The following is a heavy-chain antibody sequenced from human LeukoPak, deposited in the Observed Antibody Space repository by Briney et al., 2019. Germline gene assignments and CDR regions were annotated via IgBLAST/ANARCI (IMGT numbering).Heavy chain of an antibody. CDR2: ISDSGGNT. CDR1: GFTFSSYA. J-gene: IGHJ4*02. V-gene: IGHV3-23*01. Sequence: GGSLRLSCAASGFTFSSYAMKWVRQAPGKELDWVSSISDSGGNTYYADSVKGRCTISRDNSKNTLHLQMNSLRVEDTAVYYCAKDVIGYCSSTSCYDTLDYWGQGTLVTVSS. CDR3: AKDVIGYCSSTSCYDTLDY. D-gene: IGHD2-2*01.